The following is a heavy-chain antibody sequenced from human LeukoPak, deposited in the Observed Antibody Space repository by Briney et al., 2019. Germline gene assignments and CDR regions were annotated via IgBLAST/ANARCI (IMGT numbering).Heavy chain of an antibody. J-gene: IGHJ4*02. D-gene: IGHD5-18*01. Sequence: SETLSLTCTVSGGSVSNSLYYWSWIRQPPGKGLEWIGYIYYSGSTNYNPSLKSRVTISKDTSRNQFSLRLNSMTAADTAVYYCARVLRAASWRSYDYWGQGSLVTVSS. CDR3: ARVLRAASWRSYDY. V-gene: IGHV4-61*01. CDR2: IYYSGST. CDR1: GGSVSNSLYY.